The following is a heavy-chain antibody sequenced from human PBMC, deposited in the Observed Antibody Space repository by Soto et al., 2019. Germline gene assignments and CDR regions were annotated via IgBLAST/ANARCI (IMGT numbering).Heavy chain of an antibody. CDR2: ISYDGSNK. J-gene: IGHJ5*02. V-gene: IGHV3-30*18. CDR1: GFTFSSYG. Sequence: GGSLRLSCAASGFTFSSYGMHWVRQAPGKGLEWVAVISYDGSNKYYADSVKGRFTISRDNSKNTLYLQMNSLRAEDTAVYYCAKDPTRQRYSSSCWDWFDPWGQGTLVTVSS. D-gene: IGHD6-13*01. CDR3: AKDPTRQRYSSSCWDWFDP.